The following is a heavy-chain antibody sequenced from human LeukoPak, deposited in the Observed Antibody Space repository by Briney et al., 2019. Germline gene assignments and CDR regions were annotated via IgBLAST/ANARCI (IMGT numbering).Heavy chain of an antibody. CDR1: GFTFSSYD. J-gene: IGHJ6*02. D-gene: IGHD2-8*01. CDR3: AKSARFCTNDVCYTNYYYGMDV. V-gene: IGHV3-30*18. CDR2: ISYDGSNK. Sequence: GGSLRLSCAASGFTFSSYDMHWVRQAPGKGVEWVAVISYDGSNKYYADSVKGRFTISRDNSKNTLSLQMHSLRAEDTAVYYCAKSARFCTNDVCYTNYYYGMDVWGQGTTVTVSS.